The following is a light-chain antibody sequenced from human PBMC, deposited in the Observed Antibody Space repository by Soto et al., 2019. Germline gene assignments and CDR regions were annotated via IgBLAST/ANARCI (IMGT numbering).Light chain of an antibody. J-gene: IGKJ2*01. CDR2: GAS. V-gene: IGKV3-15*01. CDR3: QQYNNWPPYT. CDR1: QSVSSN. Sequence: EIVMTQSPATLSVSPGERATRSCRASQSVSSNLAWYQQKPGQAPRLLIYGASTRATGIPARFSGSGSGTEFTLIISSLQSEDFAVYYCQQYNNWPPYTFGQGNKLEIQ.